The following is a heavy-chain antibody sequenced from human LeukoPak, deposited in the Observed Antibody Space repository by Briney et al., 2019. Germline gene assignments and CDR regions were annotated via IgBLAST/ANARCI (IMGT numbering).Heavy chain of an antibody. J-gene: IGHJ4*02. CDR1: GYTFTGYY. CDR2: INPNSGGT. CDR3: ARGGHYYYSSGYYYMYY. D-gene: IGHD3-22*01. V-gene: IGHV1-2*02. Sequence: GASVKVSCKASGYTFTGYYMHWVRQAPGQGLEWMGWINPNSGGTNYAQKFQGRVTMTRDTSISTAYMELSRLRSDDTAVYYCARGGHYYYSSGYYYMYYWGQGTLVTVSS.